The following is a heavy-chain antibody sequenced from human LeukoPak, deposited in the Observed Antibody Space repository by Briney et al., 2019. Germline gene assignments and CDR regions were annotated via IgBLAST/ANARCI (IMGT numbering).Heavy chain of an antibody. V-gene: IGHV3-48*03. Sequence: GGSLRLSCAASGFMLGSYEMNWVRQAPGKGLERVSSIRGGGSAIYYADSVRGRFTISSDNAKNSLYLQMNSLRAEDTAVYYCATAGAEVLLWFGEFGSFDYWGQGTLVTVSS. D-gene: IGHD3-10*01. CDR2: IRGGGSAI. CDR1: GFMLGSYE. CDR3: ATAGAEVLLWFGEFGSFDY. J-gene: IGHJ4*02.